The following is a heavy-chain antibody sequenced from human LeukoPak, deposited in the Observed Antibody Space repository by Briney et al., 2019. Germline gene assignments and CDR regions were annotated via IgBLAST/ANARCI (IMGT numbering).Heavy chain of an antibody. CDR3: TRNVVPAAPYYYYYYMDV. CDR1: RFTFSGSA. D-gene: IGHD2-2*01. V-gene: IGHV3-73*01. CDR2: IRSKANSYAT. Sequence: GGSLRLSCAASRFTFSGSAMHWVRQASGKGLEWVGRIRSKANSYATAYAASVKGRFTISRDDSKNTAYLQMNSLETEDTAVYYCTRNVVPAAPYYYYYYMDVWGKGTTVTVSS. J-gene: IGHJ6*03.